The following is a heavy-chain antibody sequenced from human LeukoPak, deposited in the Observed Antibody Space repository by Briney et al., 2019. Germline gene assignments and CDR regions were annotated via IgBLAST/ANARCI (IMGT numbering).Heavy chain of an antibody. Sequence: GGSLRLSCAASGFTFSSYWMNWVRQAPGKGLEWVANIKQDGSEKYYVDSVKGRFTISRDNAKNSLYLQMSSLRAEDTAVYYCVRAKSGSYYSDFDYWGQGTLVTVSS. D-gene: IGHD1-26*01. CDR3: VRAKSGSYYSDFDY. V-gene: IGHV3-7*01. J-gene: IGHJ4*02. CDR1: GFTFSSYW. CDR2: IKQDGSEK.